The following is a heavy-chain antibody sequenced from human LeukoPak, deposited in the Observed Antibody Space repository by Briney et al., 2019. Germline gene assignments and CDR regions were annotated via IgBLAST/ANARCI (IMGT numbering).Heavy chain of an antibody. CDR2: ISYDGSNK. CDR3: AKDPSVGVPAAKANWFDP. J-gene: IGHJ5*02. Sequence: PGGSLRLSCAASGFTFSSYAMHWVRQAPGKGLEWVAVISYDGSNKYYADSVKGRFTISRDNSKNTLYLQMNSLRAEDTAVYYCAKDPSVGVPAAKANWFDPWGQGTLVTVSS. CDR1: GFTFSSYA. D-gene: IGHD2-2*01. V-gene: IGHV3-30-3*01.